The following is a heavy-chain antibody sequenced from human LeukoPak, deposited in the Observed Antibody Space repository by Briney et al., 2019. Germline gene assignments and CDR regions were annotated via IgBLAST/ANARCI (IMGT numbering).Heavy chain of an antibody. V-gene: IGHV3-21*01. CDR3: ARGGGITMVRGVIIGD. CDR2: ISSSCSYI. CDR1: GFTFSSYS. Sequence: GGSLRLSCAASGFTFSSYSMNWVRQAPGKGLEWVSSISSSCSYIYYADSVKGRFTISRDNAKNSLYLQMNSLRAEDTAVYYCARGGGITMVRGVIIGDWGQGTLVTVSS. D-gene: IGHD3-10*01. J-gene: IGHJ4*02.